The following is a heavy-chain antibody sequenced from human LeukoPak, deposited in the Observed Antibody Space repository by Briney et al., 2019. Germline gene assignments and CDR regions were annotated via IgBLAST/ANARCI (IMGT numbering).Heavy chain of an antibody. V-gene: IGHV3-11*01. CDR3: ATDGAGFDT. CDR2: INIGGTNT. CDR1: GFTFKDYY. J-gene: IGHJ5*02. Sequence: GGSLRLSCAASGFTFKDYYMSWIRKAPGKGLEWLSYINIGGTNTHYADSVKGRFTISRDNAKKSLYLEMNNLRAEDTAVYYCATDGAGFDTWGQGVLVTVSS.